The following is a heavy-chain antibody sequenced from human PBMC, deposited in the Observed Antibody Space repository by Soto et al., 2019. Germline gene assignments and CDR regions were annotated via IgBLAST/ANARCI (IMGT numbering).Heavy chain of an antibody. CDR2: IYYSGST. CDR1: GGSISSGGYY. D-gene: IGHD3-22*01. Sequence: QVQLQESGPGLVKPSQTLSLTCTVSGGSISSGGYYWSWIRQHPGKGLEWIGYIYYSGSTYYNPSLKSRFTISVDTSKNQFSLKLSSVTAAYTAVYYCARTSYDSSGTAADPWGQGTLVTVSS. CDR3: ARTSYDSSGTAADP. J-gene: IGHJ5*02. V-gene: IGHV4-31*03.